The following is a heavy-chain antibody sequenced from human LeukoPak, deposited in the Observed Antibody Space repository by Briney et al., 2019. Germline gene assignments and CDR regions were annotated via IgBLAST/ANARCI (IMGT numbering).Heavy chain of an antibody. CDR3: ARHLSGVDY. Sequence: PSETLSLTCAVYGGSFSGYYWSWIRQPPGKGLEWIGEINHSGSTNYNPSLKSRVTISVDTSKNQFSLKLSSVTAADTAVYYCARHLSGVDYWGQGTLVTVSS. J-gene: IGHJ4*02. CDR2: INHSGST. CDR1: GGSFSGYY. V-gene: IGHV4-34*01. D-gene: IGHD6-19*01.